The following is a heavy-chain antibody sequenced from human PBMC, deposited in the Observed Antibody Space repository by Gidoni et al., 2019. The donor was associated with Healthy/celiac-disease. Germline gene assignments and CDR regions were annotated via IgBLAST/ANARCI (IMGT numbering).Heavy chain of an antibody. CDR1: GLTFSTYA. CDR2: ISGRGGST. J-gene: IGHJ5*02. CDR3: AKDGAPKYYYDSSGPGNWFDP. V-gene: IGHV3-23*01. D-gene: IGHD3-22*01. Sequence: EVQLLESGGGLVQPGGSLRLSCAASGLTFSTYAMSWVRQGPGKGLEWVSAISGRGGSTSYADSVKGRFTISRDNSKNTLYLQMNSLRAEDTAVYYCAKDGAPKYYYDSSGPGNWFDPWGQGTLVTVSS.